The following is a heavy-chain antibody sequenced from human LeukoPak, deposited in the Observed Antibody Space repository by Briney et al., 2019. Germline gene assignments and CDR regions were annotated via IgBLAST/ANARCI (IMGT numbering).Heavy chain of an antibody. CDR2: ISSSGSTI. CDR3: AREGLRSDYYYYYMDV. V-gene: IGHV3-48*04. CDR1: GFTFSSYS. J-gene: IGHJ6*03. Sequence: PGGSLRLSCAASGFTFSSYSMNWVRQAPGKGLEWVSYISSSGSTIYYADSVKGRFTISRDNAKNSLYLQMNSLRAEDTAVYYCAREGLRSDYYYYYMDVWGKGTTVTISS. D-gene: IGHD4-17*01.